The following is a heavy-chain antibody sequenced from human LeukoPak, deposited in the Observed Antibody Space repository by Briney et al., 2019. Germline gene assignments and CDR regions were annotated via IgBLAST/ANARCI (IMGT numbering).Heavy chain of an antibody. CDR1: DGSISSSSHY. CDR3: ASGYYDSSGYSPFDY. Sequence: SETLSLTCTVSDGSISSSSHYWGWIRQPPGKGLEWIGSIYYSGSTYYNPSLKSRVTISVDTSKNQFSLKLSSVTAADTAVYYCASGYYDSSGYSPFDYWGQGTLVTVSS. D-gene: IGHD3-22*01. CDR2: IYYSGST. J-gene: IGHJ4*02. V-gene: IGHV4-39*01.